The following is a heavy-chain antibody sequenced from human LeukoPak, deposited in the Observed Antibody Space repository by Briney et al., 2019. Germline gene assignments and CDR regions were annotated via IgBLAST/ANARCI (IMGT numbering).Heavy chain of an antibody. CDR3: AREGRLEPFDY. CDR2: IKEDGSEK. V-gene: IGHV3-7*03. CDR1: GFTFSSSW. D-gene: IGHD1-1*01. J-gene: IGHJ4*02. Sequence: PGGSLRLSCAASGFTFSSSWMSWVRQAPGKGLESVANIKEDGSEKYYVDSVKGRFTISRDNAKNSLYLQMNSLRAEDTAVYYCAREGRLEPFDYWGQGTLVTVSS.